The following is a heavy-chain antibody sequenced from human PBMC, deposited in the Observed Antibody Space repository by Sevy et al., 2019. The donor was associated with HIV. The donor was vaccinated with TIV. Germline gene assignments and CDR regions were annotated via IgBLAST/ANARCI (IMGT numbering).Heavy chain of an antibody. CDR2: ISYDGSSK. CDR3: AREEGYYGSGSYYRSDY. CDR1: GFTFSSYA. V-gene: IGHV3-30-3*01. D-gene: IGHD3-10*01. Sequence: GGSLRLSCAASGFTFSSYAMHWVRQAPGKGLEWVAVISYDGSSKYYADSVKGRFTISRDNSKNTLYLQMNSLRAEDTAVYYCAREEGYYGSGSYYRSDYWGQGTLVTVSS. J-gene: IGHJ4*02.